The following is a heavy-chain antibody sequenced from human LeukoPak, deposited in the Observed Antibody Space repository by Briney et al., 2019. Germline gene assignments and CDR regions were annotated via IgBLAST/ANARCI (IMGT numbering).Heavy chain of an antibody. CDR2: IYHNGIK. D-gene: IGHD4-11*01. CDR1: GGPISSSSYY. Sequence: SETLSLTCTVSGGPISSSSYYWGWIRQPPGTGLEWIGSIYHNGIKYYNPSLKSRVTMSVDTSENHFSLKLSSVTAADTAVYYCARSNTVPSWFGPWGQGTRVTVSS. V-gene: IGHV4-39*02. CDR3: ARSNTVPSWFGP. J-gene: IGHJ5*02.